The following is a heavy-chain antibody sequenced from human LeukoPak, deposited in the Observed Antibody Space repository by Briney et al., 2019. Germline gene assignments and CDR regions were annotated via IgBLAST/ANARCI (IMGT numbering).Heavy chain of an antibody. V-gene: IGHV4-30-4*01. D-gene: IGHD7-27*01. Sequence: SETLSLTCTVSGGSISSGDYYWSWIRQPPGKGLEWIGYIYYSGSTYYNPSLKSRVTISVDTSKNQFSLKLSSVTAADTAVYYCARAPGSLDFDYWGQGTLVTVSS. CDR3: ARAPGSLDFDY. CDR2: IYYSGST. CDR1: GGSISSGDYY. J-gene: IGHJ4*02.